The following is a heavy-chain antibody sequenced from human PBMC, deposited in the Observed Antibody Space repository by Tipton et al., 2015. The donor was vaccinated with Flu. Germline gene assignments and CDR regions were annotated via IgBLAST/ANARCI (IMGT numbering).Heavy chain of an antibody. CDR2: INQDGSEK. V-gene: IGHV3-7*01. J-gene: IGHJ4*02. D-gene: IGHD3-10*01. CDR1: GFTLSTFW. CDR3: ARAVGGSGSY. Sequence: SLRLSCAASGFTLSTFWMHWVRQAPGKGLEWVANINQDGSEKYYVDSVKGRFTISRDNAKNSLYLQMNSLRGDDSAVYYCARAVGGSGSYWGQGTLVTVSS.